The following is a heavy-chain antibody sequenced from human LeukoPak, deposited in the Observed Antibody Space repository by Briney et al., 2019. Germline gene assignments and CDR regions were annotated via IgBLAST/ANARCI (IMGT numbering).Heavy chain of an antibody. CDR3: ARWEIRGTAHQLDY. CDR2: INQDGSAK. CDR1: GFTLSSHW. J-gene: IGHJ4*02. V-gene: IGHV3-7*01. D-gene: IGHD1-7*01. Sequence: GGSLRLSCAASGFTLSSHWMTWVRQAPGKGLEWVANINQDGSAKYYVDSVRGRFTISRDNAENSMHLQMNSLRAEDTAVYYCARWEIRGTAHQLDYWGQGTLVTVSS.